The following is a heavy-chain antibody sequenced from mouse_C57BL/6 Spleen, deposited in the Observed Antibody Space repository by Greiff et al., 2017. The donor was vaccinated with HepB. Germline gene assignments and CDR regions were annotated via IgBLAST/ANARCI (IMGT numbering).Heavy chain of an antibody. J-gene: IGHJ2*01. CDR2: IYPGNSDT. CDR1: GYTFTSYW. CDR3: TRGYGYDRGYFDY. D-gene: IGHD2-2*01. V-gene: IGHV1-5*01. Sequence: EVQLQQSGTVLARPGASVKMSCKTSGYTFTSYWMHWVKQRPGQGLEWIGAIYPGNSDTSYNQKFKGKAKLTAVTSASTAYMELSSLTNEDSAVYYCTRGYGYDRGYFDYWGQGTTLTVSS.